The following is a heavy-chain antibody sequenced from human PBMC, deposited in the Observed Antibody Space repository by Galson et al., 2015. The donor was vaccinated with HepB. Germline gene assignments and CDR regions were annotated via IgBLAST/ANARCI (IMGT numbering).Heavy chain of an antibody. V-gene: IGHV5-51*01. CDR3: ARPPTVRGDKSDY. CDR2: IYPGDSDT. CDR1: GYSFTNYW. Sequence: VNKPGESLKISCKGSGYSFTNYWIGWVRQMPGKGLEWMGIIYPGDSDTRYSPSFQGQVTISADKSISTAYLQWSSLKASDTAMYYCARPPTVRGDKSDYWGQGTLVTVSS. J-gene: IGHJ4*02. D-gene: IGHD3-10*01.